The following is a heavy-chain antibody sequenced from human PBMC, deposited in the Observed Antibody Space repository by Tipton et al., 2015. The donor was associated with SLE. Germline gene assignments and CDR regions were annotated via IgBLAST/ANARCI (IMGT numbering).Heavy chain of an antibody. J-gene: IGHJ4*02. Sequence: TLSLTCAISGDSVSSNTAAWNWIRQSPSRGLEWLGRTYYRSKWYNDYAVSVKGRITVNLDTSKNQFSLQLKSVTPEDTAVYYCARDPFGSLDYWGQGTLVTVSS. CDR3: ARDPFGSLDY. V-gene: IGHV6-1*01. D-gene: IGHD1-26*01. CDR2: TYYRSKWYN. CDR1: GDSVSSNTAA.